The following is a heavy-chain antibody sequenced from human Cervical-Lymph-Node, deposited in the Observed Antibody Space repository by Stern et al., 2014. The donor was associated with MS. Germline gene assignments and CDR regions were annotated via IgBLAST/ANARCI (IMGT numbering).Heavy chain of an antibody. D-gene: IGHD1-26*01. CDR2: ISPDGGRT. V-gene: IGHV1-46*01. Sequence: QVQLVESGAEVKEPGASVKDSCTASGYTFTDYNIQWVRQAPGPGLEWMGMISPDGGRTAYAPKFRGRVTMTRDKSTASVYMELNSLRSEDTAVYFCARVAPTVGAAYWGQGTLVTVSS. CDR1: GYTFTDYN. J-gene: IGHJ4*02. CDR3: ARVAPTVGAAY.